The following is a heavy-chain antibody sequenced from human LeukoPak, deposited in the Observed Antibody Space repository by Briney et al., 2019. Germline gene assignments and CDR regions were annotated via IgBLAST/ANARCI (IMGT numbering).Heavy chain of an antibody. V-gene: IGHV3-74*01. CDR3: AKEGRIAAGTGDYFDY. CDR1: GFTFSSSW. Sequence: GGSLRLSCAASGFTFSSSWMHWVRQAPGKGLVWVSRINSDGSSTTYADSVKGRFTISRDNAKNTVFLQMNSLRADDTAVYYCAKEGRIAAGTGDYFDYWGQGTLVTVSS. J-gene: IGHJ4*02. CDR2: INSDGSST. D-gene: IGHD6-13*01.